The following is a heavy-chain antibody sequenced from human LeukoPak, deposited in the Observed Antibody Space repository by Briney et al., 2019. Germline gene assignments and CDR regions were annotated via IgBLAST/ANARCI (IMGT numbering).Heavy chain of an antibody. Sequence: GSLRLSCAASGFTFSSYWMSWVRQAPGKGLEWVGFIRSKIYGGTTEYAASVKGKFSISRDDSKSIAYLQMNSLKSEDTALYYCTRVGKFFWDFDYWGQGTLVTVSS. CDR1: GFTFSSYW. V-gene: IGHV3-49*04. J-gene: IGHJ4*02. D-gene: IGHD3-3*01. CDR2: IRSKIYGGTT. CDR3: TRVGKFFWDFDY.